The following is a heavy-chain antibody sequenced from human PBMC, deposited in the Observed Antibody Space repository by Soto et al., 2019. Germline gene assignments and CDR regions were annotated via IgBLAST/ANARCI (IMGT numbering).Heavy chain of an antibody. Sequence: GSLRLSCSTSGFTFSSYAMHWVRQSPGKGLEYISGVRGNGDPPFYADSVKGRFTISRDNSKNTVYLQMSSLSADDAAVYYCVKSRGGNNFEFFDWGQGTLVTVSS. V-gene: IGHV3-64D*06. CDR3: VKSRGGNNFEFFD. D-gene: IGHD2-15*01. J-gene: IGHJ4*02. CDR1: GFTFSSYA. CDR2: VRGNGDPP.